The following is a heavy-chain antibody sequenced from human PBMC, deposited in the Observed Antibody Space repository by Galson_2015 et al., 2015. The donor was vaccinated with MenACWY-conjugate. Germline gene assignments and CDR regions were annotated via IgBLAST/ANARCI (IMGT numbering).Heavy chain of an antibody. J-gene: IGHJ4*02. CDR2: IKADGSFS. Sequence: SLRLSCAASGFTFNNYWMHWARQPPGKGPEWISYIKADGSFSNYADSVKGRFTISTDNAKNMVYLQMDGLGDEDTAVYFCARDNNWSFDSWGQGTLVTVSS. CDR3: ARDNNWSFDS. D-gene: IGHD1-1*01. V-gene: IGHV3-74*01. CDR1: GFTFNNYW.